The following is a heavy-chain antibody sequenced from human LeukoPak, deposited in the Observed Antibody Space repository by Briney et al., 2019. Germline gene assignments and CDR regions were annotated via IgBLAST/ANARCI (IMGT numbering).Heavy chain of an antibody. CDR3: ARDRWGYSYGGD. D-gene: IGHD5-18*01. J-gene: IGHJ4*02. V-gene: IGHV3-9*01. CDR2: ISWNSGSI. CDR1: GFTFDDYA. Sequence: GRSLRLSCAASGFTFDDYAMHWVRQAPGKGLEWVSGISWNSGSIGYADSVKGRFTISRDNAKNALYLQMNSLRAEDTALYYCARDRWGYSYGGDWGQGTLVTVSS.